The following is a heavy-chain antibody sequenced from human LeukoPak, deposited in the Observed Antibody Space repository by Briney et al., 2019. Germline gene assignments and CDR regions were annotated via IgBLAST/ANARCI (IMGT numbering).Heavy chain of an antibody. J-gene: IGHJ6*02. CDR1: GFTVSSNY. CDR2: IYSGGRT. D-gene: IGHD2-15*01. V-gene: IGHV3-53*01. Sequence: GGSLRLSCAASGFTVSSNYMSWVRQAPGKGLEWVSVIYSGGRTDYADSVKGRFTISRDNSENTVYLQMSSLRAEDTAVYYCARDLVVEAATLDYGIDVWGQGTTVTVSS. CDR3: ARDLVVEAATLDYGIDV.